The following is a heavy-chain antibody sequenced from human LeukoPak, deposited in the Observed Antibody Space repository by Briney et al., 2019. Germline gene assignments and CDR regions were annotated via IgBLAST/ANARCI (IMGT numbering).Heavy chain of an antibody. CDR2: ISGSSSYL. D-gene: IGHD4-17*01. CDR1: GFTFSSYS. V-gene: IGHV3-21*01. J-gene: IGHJ4*02. Sequence: PGGSLRLSCAASGFTFSSYSMNWVRQAPGKGLEWVSSISGSSSYLYYADSVKGRFTISRDNAKNSLYLQMNSLTAEDTAVYYCARDCYGDYCFDYWGQGTLVTVSS. CDR3: ARDCYGDYCFDY.